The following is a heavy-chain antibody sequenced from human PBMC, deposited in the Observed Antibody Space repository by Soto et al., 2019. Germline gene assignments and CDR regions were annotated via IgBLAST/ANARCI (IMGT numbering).Heavy chain of an antibody. CDR1: GFTFSNYA. J-gene: IGHJ4*02. CDR3: ARGFSAGKGSPPDY. Sequence: PRGSLLLSCASSGFTFSNYAMTWVRQAPGKGLDWVSGLNGSGGSTSSADSVKGRFAISRDNSKNTLYFQMNSLRDGDTAVYYCARGFSAGKGSPPDYWGQGTMVTVSS. CDR2: LNGSGGST. D-gene: IGHD3-10*01. V-gene: IGHV3-23*01.